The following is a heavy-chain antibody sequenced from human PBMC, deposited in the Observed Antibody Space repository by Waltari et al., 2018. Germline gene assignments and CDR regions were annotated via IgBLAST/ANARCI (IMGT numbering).Heavy chain of an antibody. D-gene: IGHD3-3*01. Sequence: ELQLVESGGAVVQPGGSLRLPCAASGLTFDDNALHWGRQAPGKGLEWVSVISWDGTNTYYVDSVKGRFTISRDNSKSTLYLQMSSLRAEDTALYYCVKGRYYDFWSAYPDYWGQGTLVTVSS. J-gene: IGHJ4*02. CDR2: ISWDGTNT. CDR1: GLTFDDNA. CDR3: VKGRYYDFWSAYPDY. V-gene: IGHV3-43D*04.